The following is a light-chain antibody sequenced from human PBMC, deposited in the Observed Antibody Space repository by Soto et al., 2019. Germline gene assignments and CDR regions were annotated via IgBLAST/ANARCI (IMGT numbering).Light chain of an antibody. CDR1: QSIGTS. Sequence: EIVLTQSPATLSLSPGERATLSCRASQSIGTSLVWYQQKPGQAPRVLIYAASNRATDIPARFSGSGSGTDFTPTISSLDPEDFALYYCQQRSDWPPLTFGGGTKLEIK. CDR3: QQRSDWPPLT. V-gene: IGKV3-11*01. J-gene: IGKJ4*01. CDR2: AAS.